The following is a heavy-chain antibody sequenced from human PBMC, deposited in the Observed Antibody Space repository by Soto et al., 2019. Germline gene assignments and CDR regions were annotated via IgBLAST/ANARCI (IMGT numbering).Heavy chain of an antibody. Sequence: ASVNVSCKSSGYTFTGYYIHWVRQAPGQGLECMGWINPNSGGTNYAQKFQGRVTMTRDTSISTAYMELSRLRSDDTAVYYCARDVPFIAAAGTGFDPWGQGTLVTVSS. CDR1: GYTFTGYY. V-gene: IGHV1-2*02. CDR3: ARDVPFIAAAGTGFDP. J-gene: IGHJ5*02. CDR2: INPNSGGT. D-gene: IGHD6-13*01.